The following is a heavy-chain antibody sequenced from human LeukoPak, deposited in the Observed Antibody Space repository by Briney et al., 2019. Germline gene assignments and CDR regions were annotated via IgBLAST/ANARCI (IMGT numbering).Heavy chain of an antibody. CDR2: IYHSGST. Sequence: PSETLSLTCAVYGGSFSGYYWSWIRQPPGKGLEWIGEIYHSGSTNYNPSLKSRVTISVDKSKNQFSLKLSSVTAADTAVYYCARARKNDYDFWSDKQYYFDYWGQGTLVTVSS. D-gene: IGHD3-3*01. CDR3: ARARKNDYDFWSDKQYYFDY. V-gene: IGHV4-34*01. J-gene: IGHJ4*02. CDR1: GGSFSGYY.